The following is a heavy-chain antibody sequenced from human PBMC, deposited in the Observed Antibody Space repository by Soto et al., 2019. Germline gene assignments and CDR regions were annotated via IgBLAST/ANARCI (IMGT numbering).Heavy chain of an antibody. Sequence: TLSLTCTVSGGSISSSSYYWGWIRQPPGKGLEWIGSIYYSGSTYYNPSLKGRVTISVDTSKNQFSLKLSSVTAADTAVYYCARRLYYDSSGFEGGGMDVWGQGTTVTVSS. CDR2: IYYSGST. J-gene: IGHJ6*02. D-gene: IGHD3-22*01. CDR3: ARRLYYDSSGFEGGGMDV. V-gene: IGHV4-39*01. CDR1: GGSISSSSYY.